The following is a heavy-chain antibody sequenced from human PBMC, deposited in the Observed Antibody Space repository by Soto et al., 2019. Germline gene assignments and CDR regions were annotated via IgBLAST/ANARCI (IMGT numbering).Heavy chain of an antibody. Sequence: EVQLVESGGGLVQPGGSLRLSCAASGFTFSTYAMNWVRQAPGKGLEWVSYITGGDNSKYYADSVRGRFTISRDNAKKSLYLQMNSLRTEETAVYCLSIGVENVVLPGLFAFWGQGTLVSVS. CDR3: SIGVENVVLPGLFAF. V-gene: IGHV3-48*01. D-gene: IGHD2-2*01. J-gene: IGHJ4*02. CDR2: ITGGDNSK. CDR1: GFTFSTYA.